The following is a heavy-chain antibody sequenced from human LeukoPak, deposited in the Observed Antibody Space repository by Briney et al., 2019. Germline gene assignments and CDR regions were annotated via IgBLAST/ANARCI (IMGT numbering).Heavy chain of an antibody. CDR1: GGSISSYY. V-gene: IGHV4-30-4*01. Sequence: SETLSLTCTVSGGSISSYYWSWIRQPPGKGLEWIGYIYYSGNTYYNPSLKSRVTISVDTSKNQFSLKLSSVTAADTAVYYCAGESGGYYGSGSYLDYWGQGTLVTVSS. J-gene: IGHJ4*02. CDR3: AGESGGYYGSGSYLDY. CDR2: IYYSGNT. D-gene: IGHD3-10*01.